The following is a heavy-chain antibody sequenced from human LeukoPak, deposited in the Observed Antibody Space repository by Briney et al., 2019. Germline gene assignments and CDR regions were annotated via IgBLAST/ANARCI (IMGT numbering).Heavy chain of an antibody. Sequence: SETLSLTCTVSGGSISSYYWSWIRQPPGKGLEWIGYIYSIGTTNYNPSLKSRVTISLDTSRNQFSLRLRSVTAADTAVYYCARDQLAEADKWFDPWGQGTLVTVSS. CDR1: GGSISSYY. V-gene: IGHV4-59*01. D-gene: IGHD6-19*01. J-gene: IGHJ5*02. CDR3: ARDQLAEADKWFDP. CDR2: IYSIGTT.